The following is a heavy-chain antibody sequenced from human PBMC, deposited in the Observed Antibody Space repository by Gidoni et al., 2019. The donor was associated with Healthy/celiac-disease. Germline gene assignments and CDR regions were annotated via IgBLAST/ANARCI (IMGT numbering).Heavy chain of an antibody. CDR2: INHSGST. V-gene: IGHV4-34*01. CDR3: ARGLKGYCSGGSCYLRFDP. D-gene: IGHD2-15*01. CDR1: GGFFSGYY. J-gene: IGHJ5*02. Sequence: QVQLQQWGAGLLKPSETLSLTCAVYGGFFSGYYWSWIRQPPGKGLEWIGEINHSGSTNYNPSLKSRVTISVDTSKNQFSLKLSSVTAADTAVYYCARGLKGYCSGGSCYLRFDPWGQGTLVTVSS.